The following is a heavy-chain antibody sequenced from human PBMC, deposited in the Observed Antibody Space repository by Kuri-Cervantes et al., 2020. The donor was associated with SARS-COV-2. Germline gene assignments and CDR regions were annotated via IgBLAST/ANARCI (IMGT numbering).Heavy chain of an antibody. D-gene: IGHD6-6*01. J-gene: IGHJ6*02. Sequence: SGPTLAKPTQILTLTCSFSGFSLSTSGVGVGWIRQPPGKALEWLALIYWNDDKRYSPSLKSRLTITKDTSKNQVVLTMTNMDPVDTATYYCASIAARRVAYYYYGMDVWGQGTTVTVSS. CDR2: IYWNDDK. CDR1: GFSLSTSGVG. CDR3: ASIAARRVAYYYYGMDV. V-gene: IGHV2-5*01.